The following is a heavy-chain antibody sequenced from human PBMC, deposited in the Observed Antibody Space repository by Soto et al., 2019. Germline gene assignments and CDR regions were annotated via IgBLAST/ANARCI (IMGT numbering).Heavy chain of an antibody. D-gene: IGHD2-2*01. CDR1: GYTLTELS. Sequence: QVQLVQSGAEVKKPGASVKVSCKVSGYTLTELSMHWVRQAPGKGLEWMGGFDPEDGETIYAQKFQGRVTMTEDKSTDTAYMELSSLRSEDTAVYYCATSVVPAATALPRGTWFDPWGQGTLVTVSS. J-gene: IGHJ5*02. CDR2: FDPEDGET. V-gene: IGHV1-24*01. CDR3: ATSVVPAATALPRGTWFDP.